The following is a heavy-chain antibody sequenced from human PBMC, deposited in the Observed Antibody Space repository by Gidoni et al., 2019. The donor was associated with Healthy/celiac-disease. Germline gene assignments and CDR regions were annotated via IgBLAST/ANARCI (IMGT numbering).Heavy chain of an antibody. V-gene: IGHV3-11*01. D-gene: IGHD5-18*01. CDR1: GFTFSDYY. J-gene: IGHJ6*02. CDR2: IRSSGSTI. CDR3: ARDKEAMVYYYYYYGMDV. Sequence: QVQLVESGGGLVKPGGSLRPSCPASGFTFSDYYMSWIRQAPGKGLGWVSYIRSSGSTIYYADSVKGRFTISRDNAKNSLYLQMNSLRAEDTAVYYCARDKEAMVYYYYYYGMDVWGQGTTVTVSS.